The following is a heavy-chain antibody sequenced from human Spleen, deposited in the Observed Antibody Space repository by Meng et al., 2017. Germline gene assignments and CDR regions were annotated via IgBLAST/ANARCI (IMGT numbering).Heavy chain of an antibody. CDR2: MNPNSGNT. CDR1: GYTFTSYD. D-gene: IGHD2-21*02. CDR3: ATGGAYCGGDCYPYNY. J-gene: IGHJ4*02. Sequence: ASVKVSCKASGYTFTSYDINWVRQATGQGLEWMGWMNPNSGNTGYAQKFQGRVTITRNTSISTAYMELSSLRSEDTAVYYCATGGAYCGGDCYPYNYWGQGTRVTVSS. V-gene: IGHV1-8*03.